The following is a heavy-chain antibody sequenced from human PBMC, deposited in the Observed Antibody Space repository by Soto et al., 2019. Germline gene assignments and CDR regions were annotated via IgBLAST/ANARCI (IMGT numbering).Heavy chain of an antibody. V-gene: IGHV3-30*18. CDR2: ISYDGSNK. D-gene: IGHD5-12*01. J-gene: IGHJ6*02. Sequence: SLRLSCAASGFTFSSYGMHWVRQAPGKGLEWVAVISYDGSNKYYADSVKGRFTISRDNSKNTLYLQMNSLRAEDTAVYYCAKDQGLRYYYYGMDVWGQGTTVTVSS. CDR3: AKDQGLRYYYYGMDV. CDR1: GFTFSSYG.